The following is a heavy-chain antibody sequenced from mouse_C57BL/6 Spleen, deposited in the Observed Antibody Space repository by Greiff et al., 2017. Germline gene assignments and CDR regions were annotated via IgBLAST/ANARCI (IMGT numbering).Heavy chain of an antibody. CDR3: ARNYYGSSYWFAY. V-gene: IGHV1-18*01. Sequence: EVQLQQSGPELVKPGASVKIPCKASGYTFTDYNMDWVKQSHGQSLEWIGDINPNNGGTIYNQKFKGKATLTVDKSSSTAYMELRSLTSEDTAVDYCARNYYGSSYWFAYWGQGTLVTVSA. D-gene: IGHD1-1*01. CDR1: GYTFTDYN. CDR2: INPNNGGT. J-gene: IGHJ3*01.